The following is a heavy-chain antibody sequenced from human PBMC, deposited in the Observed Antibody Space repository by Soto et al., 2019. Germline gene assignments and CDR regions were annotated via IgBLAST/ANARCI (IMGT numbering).Heavy chain of an antibody. CDR2: ISSSGSTI. CDR3: ARDSDYGDYQRAYYFDY. Sequence: PGGSLRLSCAASGFTFSDYYMSWIRQAPGKGLEWVSYISSSGSTIYYADSVKGRFTISRDNAKNSLYLQMNSLRAEDTAVYYCARDSDYGDYQRAYYFDYWGQGTLVTVSS. J-gene: IGHJ4*02. CDR1: GFTFSDYY. D-gene: IGHD4-17*01. V-gene: IGHV3-11*01.